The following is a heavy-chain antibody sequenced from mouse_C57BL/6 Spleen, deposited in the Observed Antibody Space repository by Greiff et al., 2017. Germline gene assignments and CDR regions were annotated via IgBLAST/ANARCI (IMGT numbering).Heavy chain of an antibody. D-gene: IGHD1-1*01. Sequence: QVQLKQPGAELVKPGASVKVSCKASGYTFTSYWMHWVKQRPGQGLEWIGRIHPSYSDTNYNQKFKGKATLTVDKSSSTAYMQLSSLTSEDSAVYYGAIEIWDYYGSSYAGGVYAMDYWGQGTSVTVSS. V-gene: IGHV1-74*01. J-gene: IGHJ4*01. CDR3: AIEIWDYYGSSYAGGVYAMDY. CDR2: IHPSYSDT. CDR1: GYTFTSYW.